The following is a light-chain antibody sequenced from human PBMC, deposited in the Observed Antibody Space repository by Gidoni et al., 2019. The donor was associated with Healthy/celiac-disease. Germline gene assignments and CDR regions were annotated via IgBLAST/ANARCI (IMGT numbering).Light chain of an antibody. V-gene: IGLV3-1*01. J-gene: IGLJ1*01. CDR1: KLGDKY. Sequence: SYALTQPPSVSVSPGQTASIPCSGAKLGDKYACWYQQKPGQSPVLVIYQDSKRPSGIPERFSGSNSGNTATLTISGTQAMDEADYYCQAWDSSTAVFGTGTKVTVL. CDR3: QAWDSSTAV. CDR2: QDS.